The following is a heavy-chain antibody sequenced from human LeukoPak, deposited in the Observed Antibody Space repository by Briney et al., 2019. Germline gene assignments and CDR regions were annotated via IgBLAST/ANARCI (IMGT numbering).Heavy chain of an antibody. Sequence: GGSLRLSCAASGFTVSSNYMSWVRQAPGKGLEWVSVIYSGGSTYYADSAKSRFTISRDNSKNTLYLQMNSLRAEDTAVYYCARWPPYDSSGYYSYYMDVWGKGTTVTISS. D-gene: IGHD3-22*01. V-gene: IGHV3-53*01. CDR2: IYSGGST. CDR3: ARWPPYDSSGYYSYYMDV. J-gene: IGHJ6*03. CDR1: GFTVSSNY.